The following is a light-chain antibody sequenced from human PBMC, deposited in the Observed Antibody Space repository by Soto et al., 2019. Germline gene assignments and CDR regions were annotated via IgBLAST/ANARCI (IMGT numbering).Light chain of an antibody. CDR1: QSVSSN. Sequence: EIVMTQSPATLSVSPGERATLSCRASQSVSSNLAWYQQKPGQAPRRLSYGASTRATGIPARFSGSGSGTEFTLTITSLQSEAFAVYYCQQYNNWPPWTFGQGTKVDI. CDR2: GAS. CDR3: QQYNNWPPWT. V-gene: IGKV3-15*01. J-gene: IGKJ1*01.